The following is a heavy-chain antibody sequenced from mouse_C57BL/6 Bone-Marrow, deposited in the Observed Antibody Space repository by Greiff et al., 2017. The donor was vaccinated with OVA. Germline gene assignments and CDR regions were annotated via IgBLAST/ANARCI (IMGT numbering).Heavy chain of an antibody. V-gene: IGHV1-81*01. CDR1: GYTFTSYG. CDR2: IYPRSGNT. CDR3: AIYYYGSSPYWYFDV. Sequence: QVQLKESGAELARPGASVKLSCKASGYTFTSYGISWVKQRTGLGLEWIGEIYPRSGNTYYNEKFKGKATLTADKSSSTAYMELRSLTSEDSAVYFCAIYYYGSSPYWYFDVWGTGTTVTVSS. J-gene: IGHJ1*03. D-gene: IGHD1-1*01.